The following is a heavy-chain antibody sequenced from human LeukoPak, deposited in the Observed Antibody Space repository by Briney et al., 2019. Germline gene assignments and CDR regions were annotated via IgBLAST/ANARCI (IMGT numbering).Heavy chain of an antibody. CDR1: GGSISRRGYF. D-gene: IGHD2-15*01. V-gene: IGHV4-39*01. CDR2: ISYNGGT. Sequence: SETLSLTCTISGGSISRRGYFWGWLRQTPGTGLQWIASISYNGGTYYNPSLKSRVTISSDTSANQFSLKLYSLTAADTAVYYCARPVVESGAISGWFAPWGQGTLVIVSS. J-gene: IGHJ5*02. CDR3: ARPVVESGAISGWFAP.